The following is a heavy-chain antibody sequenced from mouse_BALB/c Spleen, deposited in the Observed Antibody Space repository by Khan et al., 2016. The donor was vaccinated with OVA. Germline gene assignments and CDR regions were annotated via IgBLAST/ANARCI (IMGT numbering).Heavy chain of an antibody. J-gene: IGHJ2*01. Sequence: EVELVESGGGLVQPGGSRKLSCAASGFTFSRFGMHWVRQAPEKGLEWVAYISSGSSTIYYADTVKGRFTISRDNPKNTLFLQMPSLRSEDSAMYYCTRDCNFDYWGQGTTLTVSS. CDR2: ISSGSSTI. CDR1: GFTFSRFG. CDR3: TRDCNFDY. V-gene: IGHV5-17*02.